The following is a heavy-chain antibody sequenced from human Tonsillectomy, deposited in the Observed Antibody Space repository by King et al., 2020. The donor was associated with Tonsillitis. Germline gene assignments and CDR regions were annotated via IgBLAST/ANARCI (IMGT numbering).Heavy chain of an antibody. Sequence: QLVQSGVEVKKPGASVKVSCKASGYTFSSYGISWVRQAPGQGLEWMGWISTYNGKTNSAQKVQGRVTMTTDTSMSTAYMELRSLRSDDTAVYYCARVPYGDSPLRGYYYYGMDGWGQGTTVTVSS. CDR1: GYTFSSYG. CDR3: ARVPYGDSPLRGYYYYGMDG. D-gene: IGHD4-17*01. V-gene: IGHV1-18*04. J-gene: IGHJ6*01. CDR2: ISTYNGKT.